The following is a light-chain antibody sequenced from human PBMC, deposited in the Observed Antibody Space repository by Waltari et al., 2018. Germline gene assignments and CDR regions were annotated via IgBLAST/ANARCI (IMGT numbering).Light chain of an antibody. CDR2: DVS. J-gene: IGLJ3*02. Sequence: QCALTQPAAVAGSPGQSLTLSCTGTSSAAGAYYYVSWYQQQPGRAPKLMIYDVSKRPSGVSNRFSGSKSGNTASLTISGLQAEDEADYYCSSYTSSSTWVFGGGTKLTVL. CDR3: SSYTSSSTWV. CDR1: SSAAGAYYY. V-gene: IGLV2-14*01.